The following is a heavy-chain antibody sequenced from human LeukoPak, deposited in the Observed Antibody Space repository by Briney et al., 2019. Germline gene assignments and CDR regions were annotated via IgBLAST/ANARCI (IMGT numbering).Heavy chain of an antibody. D-gene: IGHD4-11*01. CDR1: GDFISSYY. CDR2: IYNSETT. V-gene: IGHV4-59*01. CDR3: ARVVYSHYWPEGMDV. Sequence: SETLCLTCTVSGDFISSYYWSWIRQPPGKGLEWIGYIYNSETTNYNPSLESRVTISEDTSKNQFSLMLTSVTAADTAVYYCARVVYSHYWPEGMDVWGQGTTITVSS. J-gene: IGHJ6*02.